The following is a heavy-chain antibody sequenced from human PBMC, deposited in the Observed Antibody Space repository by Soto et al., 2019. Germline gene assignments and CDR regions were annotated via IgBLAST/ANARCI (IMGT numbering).Heavy chain of an antibody. J-gene: IGHJ4*02. CDR3: ARERYYYDSSGYYYVRNYFDY. D-gene: IGHD3-22*01. CDR2: IYYSGST. CDR1: GGSISSGYYY. V-gene: IGHV4-30-4*01. Sequence: PSETLSLTCPVSGGSISSGYYYWSWIRQPPGKGLEWIGYIYYSGSTYYNPFLKSRVTISVDTSKNQFSLKLSSVTAADTAVYYCARERYYYDSSGYYYVRNYFDYWGQGTLVTVSS.